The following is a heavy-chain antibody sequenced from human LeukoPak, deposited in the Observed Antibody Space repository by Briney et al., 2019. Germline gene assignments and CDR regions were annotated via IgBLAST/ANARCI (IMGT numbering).Heavy chain of an antibody. CDR3: ARDQESYYYGSGSRFSY. Sequence: GGSLRLSCAASGFTFSSYWMSWVRQAPGKGLEWVANVKQDGSEKYYVDSVKGRFTISRDNAKNSLYLQMNSLRAEDTAVYYCARDQESYYYGSGSRFSYWGQGTLVTVSS. V-gene: IGHV3-7*01. J-gene: IGHJ4*02. CDR2: VKQDGSEK. CDR1: GFTFSSYW. D-gene: IGHD3-10*01.